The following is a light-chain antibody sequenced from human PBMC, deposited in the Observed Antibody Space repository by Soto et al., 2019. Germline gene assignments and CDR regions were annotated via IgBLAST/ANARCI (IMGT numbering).Light chain of an antibody. V-gene: IGLV2-23*02. CDR1: SSDVGSFNL. CDR3: CSYAGSGTFPYV. Sequence: QSALTQPASVSGSPGQSITISCTGTSSDVGSFNLVSWYQQHPGKAPKLMIYDVSKRPSGVSNRFSGSKSANTASLTISGLQSEDEADYYCCSYAGSGTFPYVFGTGTKVTFL. CDR2: DVS. J-gene: IGLJ1*01.